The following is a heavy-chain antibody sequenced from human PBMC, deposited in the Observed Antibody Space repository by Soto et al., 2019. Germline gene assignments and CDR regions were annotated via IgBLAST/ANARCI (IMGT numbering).Heavy chain of an antibody. V-gene: IGHV3-9*01. D-gene: IGHD3-10*01. CDR3: AKARRLWVGELSQAPLDY. Sequence: EVQLVESGGGLVQPGRSLRLSCAASGFTFDDYAMHWVRQAPGKGLEWVSGIGWNSGSIGYADSVKGRFTISRDNAKNSLYLQMNSLRAEDTALYYCAKARRLWVGELSQAPLDYWGQGTLVTVSS. CDR2: IGWNSGSI. CDR1: GFTFDDYA. J-gene: IGHJ4*02.